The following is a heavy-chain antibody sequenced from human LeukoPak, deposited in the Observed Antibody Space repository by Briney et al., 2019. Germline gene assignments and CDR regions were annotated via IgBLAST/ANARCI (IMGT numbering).Heavy chain of an antibody. CDR1: GFTFSSYW. CDR3: ARDWGIAARPHNWFDP. D-gene: IGHD6-6*01. CDR2: IKPDGSDQ. Sequence: PGGSLRLSCAASGFTFSSYWMNWVRQAPGKGLEWVANIKPDGSDQYYVDSVKGRFTISRDNAKNSLYLQMNSLRAEDTAVYYCARDWGIAARPHNWFDPWGQGTLVTVSS. J-gene: IGHJ5*02. V-gene: IGHV3-7*01.